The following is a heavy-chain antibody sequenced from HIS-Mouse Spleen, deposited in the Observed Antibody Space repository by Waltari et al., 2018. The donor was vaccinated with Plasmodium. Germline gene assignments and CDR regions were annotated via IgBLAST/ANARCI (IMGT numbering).Heavy chain of an antibody. J-gene: IGHJ3*02. V-gene: IGHV4-34*01. D-gene: IGHD3-22*01. CDR3: ARGFAYYYDSSPGAFDI. Sequence: QVQLQPWGAGLLKPSETLSLPCAVYGGSFSGYYWTWTRQPPGKGLEWIGEINPRGSTNYNPSLKSRVTISVDTSKNQFSLKLSSVTAADTAVYYCARGFAYYYDSSPGAFDIWGQGTMVTVSS. CDR2: INPRGST. CDR1: GGSFSGYY.